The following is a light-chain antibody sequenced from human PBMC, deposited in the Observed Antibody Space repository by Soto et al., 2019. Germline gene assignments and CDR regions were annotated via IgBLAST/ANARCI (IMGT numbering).Light chain of an antibody. CDR2: GAS. Sequence: EIVLTQSPGTLSSSPGERATLSCRAIQSVSSSNLAWYQQKPGQAPRLLIYGASSRATGSPDRFSGSGSGTEFTLTISSLQSEDFALYYCQQYNKWPLITFGQGTRLEIK. CDR3: QQYNKWPLIT. V-gene: IGKV3D-15*01. CDR1: QSVSSSN. J-gene: IGKJ5*01.